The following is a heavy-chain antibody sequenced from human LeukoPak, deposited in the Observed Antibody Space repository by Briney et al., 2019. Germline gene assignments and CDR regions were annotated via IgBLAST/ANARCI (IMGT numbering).Heavy chain of an antibody. Sequence: SVKVSCKTSGGTFNNSAISWVRQAPGQGLEWLGGIMPLFGTAGYAQKFQGRVAITKDESTRTVYLELTSLTSDDTAVYYCARDVHGDYGSGWFDPWGQGTLVCVSS. J-gene: IGHJ5*02. CDR1: GGTFNNSA. D-gene: IGHD4-17*01. CDR3: ARDVHGDYGSGWFDP. CDR2: IMPLFGTA. V-gene: IGHV1-69*05.